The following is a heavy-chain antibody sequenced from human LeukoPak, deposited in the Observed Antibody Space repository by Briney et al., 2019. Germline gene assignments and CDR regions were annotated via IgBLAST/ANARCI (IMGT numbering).Heavy chain of an antibody. Sequence: PSETLSLTCGVDGGSFSGYYWNWIRQPPGKGLEWIGEINHSGSTNYNPSLKRRVTISVDTSQNQFSVRLNSVTAADTAVYYCARGRYLTTGGGAAAGFLDYWGQGTLVTVSS. CDR1: GGSFSGYY. D-gene: IGHD6-13*01. J-gene: IGHJ4*02. CDR2: INHSGST. V-gene: IGHV4-34*01. CDR3: ARGRYLTTGGGAAAGFLDY.